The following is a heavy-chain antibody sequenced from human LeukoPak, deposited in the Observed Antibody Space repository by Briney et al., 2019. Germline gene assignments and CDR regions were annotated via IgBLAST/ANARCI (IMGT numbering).Heavy chain of an antibody. CDR3: ARDHGSGWTWAYDY. CDR2: ISYSGST. J-gene: IGHJ4*02. D-gene: IGHD6-19*01. Sequence: SETLSLTCAVSGVSISSYYWSWIRQPPGKGLDWIGYISYSGSTNYNPSLKSRVTISVDTSKNQFSLKLSSVTAADTAVYYCARDHGSGWTWAYDYWGQGTLVTVSS. V-gene: IGHV4-59*01. CDR1: GVSISSYY.